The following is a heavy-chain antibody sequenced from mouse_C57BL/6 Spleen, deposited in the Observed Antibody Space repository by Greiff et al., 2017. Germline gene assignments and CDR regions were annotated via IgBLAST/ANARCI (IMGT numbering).Heavy chain of an antibody. CDR1: GYTFTSYW. CDR2: IDPSDSYT. Sequence: QVQLKQPGAELVMPGASVKLSCKASGYTFTSYWMHWVKQRPGQGLEWIGEIDPSDSYTNYNQKFKGKSTLTVDKSSSTAYMQLSSLTSEDSAVCYCARSDVYYYGSDYWGQGTTLTVSS. J-gene: IGHJ2*01. CDR3: ARSDVYYYGSDY. V-gene: IGHV1-69*01. D-gene: IGHD1-1*01.